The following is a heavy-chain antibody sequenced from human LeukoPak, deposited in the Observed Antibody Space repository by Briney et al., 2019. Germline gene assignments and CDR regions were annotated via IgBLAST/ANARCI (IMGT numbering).Heavy chain of an antibody. CDR3: AGELEEGFDY. CDR1: GFTFSSYS. D-gene: IGHD6-6*01. CDR2: IGSSSSSI. Sequence: GGSLRLSCAASGFTFSSYSMNWVRQAPGKGLEWVSSIGSSSSSIYYADSVKGRFTISRDNAKNSLYLQMNSLRAEDTAVYYCAGELEEGFDYWGQGTLVTVSS. V-gene: IGHV3-21*01. J-gene: IGHJ4*02.